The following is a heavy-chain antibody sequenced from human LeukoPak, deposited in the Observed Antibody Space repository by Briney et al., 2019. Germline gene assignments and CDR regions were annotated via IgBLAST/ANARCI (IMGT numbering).Heavy chain of an antibody. CDR3: ARGTFGSSSAYGDY. J-gene: IGHJ4*02. V-gene: IGHV4-59*01. CDR1: GGSISSYY. Sequence: HPSETLSLTCTVSGGSISSYYWSWIRQPPGKGLEWIGYIYYSGSTNYNPSLTSRVTISVDTSKNQFSLKLSSVTAADTAVYYCARGTFGSSSAYGDYWGQGTLVTVSS. D-gene: IGHD6-6*01. CDR2: IYYSGST.